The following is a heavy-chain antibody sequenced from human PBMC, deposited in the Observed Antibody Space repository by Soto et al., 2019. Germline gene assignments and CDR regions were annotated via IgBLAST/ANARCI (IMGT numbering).Heavy chain of an antibody. CDR2: ISYYGNT. J-gene: IGHJ6*02. D-gene: IGHD1-20*01. CDR1: GGSISSDTFY. V-gene: IGHV4-39*01. Sequence: QLQLQESVPGLVKPSETLSIICSVTGGSISSDTFYWGWFRQPPGKALEWIGSISYYGNTSYNPSLKGRVTLSIDTSKNQFSLTVSSVPVADTGVYYCARPRTYNKYVDSFYGVDVWVQGTTVTVSS. CDR3: ARPRTYNKYVDSFYGVDV.